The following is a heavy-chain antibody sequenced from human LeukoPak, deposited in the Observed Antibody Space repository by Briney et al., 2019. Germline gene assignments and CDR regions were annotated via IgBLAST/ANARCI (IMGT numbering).Heavy chain of an antibody. J-gene: IGHJ5*02. Sequence: PGRSLRLSCAASGITFRSYGMHWVRQAPGKGLEWVAVISYDGSHKYYADSVKGRFTISRDNAKNSLYLQMNSLRAEDTAVYYCARARRDCSGGSCYPDYNWFDPWGQGTLVTVSS. V-gene: IGHV3-30*03. CDR2: ISYDGSHK. D-gene: IGHD2-15*01. CDR3: ARARRDCSGGSCYPDYNWFDP. CDR1: GITFRSYG.